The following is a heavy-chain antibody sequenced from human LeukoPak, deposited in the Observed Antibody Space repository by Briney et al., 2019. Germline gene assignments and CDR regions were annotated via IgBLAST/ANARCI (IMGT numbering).Heavy chain of an antibody. CDR3: ARALRYFDSIFDY. J-gene: IGHJ4*02. V-gene: IGHV3-7*01. CDR1: GFTFSSYW. CDR2: IKQDGSEK. Sequence: GGSLRLSCAASGFTFSSYWMSWVRQAPGKGLEWVANIKQDGSEKYYVDSVKGRFTISRDNAKNSLYLQMNSLRAEDTAAYYCARALRYFDSIFDYWGQGTLVTVSS. D-gene: IGHD3-9*01.